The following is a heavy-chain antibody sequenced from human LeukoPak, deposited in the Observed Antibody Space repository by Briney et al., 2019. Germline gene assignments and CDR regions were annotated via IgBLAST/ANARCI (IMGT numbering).Heavy chain of an antibody. J-gene: IGHJ6*02. CDR3: ALELYNWNEEIYYYYGMDV. CDR2: IYYSGST. Sequence: PSETLSLTCTVSGGSISSSSYYWGWIRQPPGKGLVWIGSIYYSGSTYYNPSLKSRVTISVDTSKNQFSLKLSSVTAADTAVYYCALELYNWNEEIYYYYGMDVWGQGTTVTVSS. V-gene: IGHV4-39*01. D-gene: IGHD1-20*01. CDR1: GGSISSSSYY.